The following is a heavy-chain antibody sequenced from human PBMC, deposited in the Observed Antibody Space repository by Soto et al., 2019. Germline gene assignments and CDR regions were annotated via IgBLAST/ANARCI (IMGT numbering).Heavy chain of an antibody. J-gene: IGHJ4*02. CDR1: GFTFSTYY. D-gene: IGHD3-10*01. Sequence: GGSLRLSCAASGFTFSTYYMTWVRQAPGKGLEWVASIKNDGSEQYYVDSVKGRFTISRDNAKNALYLQMNSLRAGDTALYYCSRENWFQDYWGQGTRVTVSS. CDR3: SRENWFQDY. V-gene: IGHV3-7*03. CDR2: IKNDGSEQ.